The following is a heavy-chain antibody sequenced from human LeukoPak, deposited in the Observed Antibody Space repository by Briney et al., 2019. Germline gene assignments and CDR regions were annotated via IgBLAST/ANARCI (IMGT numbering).Heavy chain of an antibody. Sequence: GGSLRLSCAASGFTVSSTYMSWVRQSPGKGLEWVSVVYKDGKMFYIDSVRGRFAISRDTSKNTVYLQMNNLRAEDTAVYYCASRHCSGGDCYFAGADPFDHWGQGTLVTVSS. V-gene: IGHV3-53*01. J-gene: IGHJ4*02. CDR3: ASRHCSGGDCYFAGADPFDH. D-gene: IGHD2-21*01. CDR1: GFTVSSTY. CDR2: VYKDGKM.